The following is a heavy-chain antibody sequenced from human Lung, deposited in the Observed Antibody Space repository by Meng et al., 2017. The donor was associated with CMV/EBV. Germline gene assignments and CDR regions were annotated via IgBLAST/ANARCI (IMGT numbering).Heavy chain of an antibody. CDR2: INPSGGST. CDR3: ARDNEDPEGYQLLYKRESWFDP. CDR1: GYTFTSYY. V-gene: IGHV1-46*01. D-gene: IGHD2-2*02. Sequence: SVKVSCXASGYTFTSYYMHWVRQAPGQGLEWMGIINPSGGSTSYAQKFQGRVTMTRDTSTSTVYMELSSLRSEDTAVYYCARDNEDPEGYQLLYKRESWFDPWGQGTRVTGSS. J-gene: IGHJ5*02.